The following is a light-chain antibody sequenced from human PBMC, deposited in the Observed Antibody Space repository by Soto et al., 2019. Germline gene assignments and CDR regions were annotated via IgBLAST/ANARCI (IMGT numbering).Light chain of an antibody. CDR2: DVI. CDR3: CSYTSSTTPL. Sequence: QSVLTQPPSASGSPGQSVTISCTGTGSDIGAYNYVSWYQQYPGKAPKVMIYDVIKRPSGVPDRFSGSKSGNTASLTVSGLRADDEAVYYCCSYTSSTTPLFGGGTKLTVL. CDR1: GSDIGAYNY. V-gene: IGLV2-8*01. J-gene: IGLJ2*01.